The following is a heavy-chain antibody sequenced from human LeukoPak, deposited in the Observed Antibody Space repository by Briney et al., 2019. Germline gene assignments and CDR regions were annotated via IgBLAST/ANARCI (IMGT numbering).Heavy chain of an antibody. Sequence: LPGGSLRLSCAASGFTFSSYAMSWVRQAPGQGLEWVSAISGSGGSTYYADSVKGRFTISRDNSKNTLYLQMNSLRAEDTAVYYCAKGEYPLPYYYYMDVWGKGTTVTVSS. V-gene: IGHV3-23*01. CDR3: AKGEYPLPYYYYMDV. CDR1: GFTFSSYA. CDR2: ISGSGGST. J-gene: IGHJ6*03. D-gene: IGHD2/OR15-2a*01.